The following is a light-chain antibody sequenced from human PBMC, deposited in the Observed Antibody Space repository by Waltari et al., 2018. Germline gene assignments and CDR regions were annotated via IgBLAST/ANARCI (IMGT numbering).Light chain of an antibody. V-gene: IGKV3D-20*01. Sequence: VLTQSPATLSLSRGVRATLSCRARQRVSKYLAWYQQKPCQAPRLLSYHASSRATGIPDRFSGSGFGTDVSLTSSRLEPEDFAVYYCQKYESIPATFGAGTKVEIK. CDR3: QKYESIPAT. CDR1: QRVSKY. J-gene: IGKJ1*01. CDR2: HAS.